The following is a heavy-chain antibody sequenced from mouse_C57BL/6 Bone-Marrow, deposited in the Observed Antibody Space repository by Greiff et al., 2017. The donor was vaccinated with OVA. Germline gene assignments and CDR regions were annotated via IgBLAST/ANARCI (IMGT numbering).Heavy chain of an antibody. V-gene: IGHV1-15*01. J-gene: IGHJ3*01. D-gene: IGHD2-3*01. Sequence: VNLVESGAELVRPGASVTLSCKASGYTFTDYEMHWVKQTPVHGLEWIGAIDPETGGTAYNQKFKGKAILTADKSSSTAYMELRSLTSEDSAVYYCTSRVYDGYYYVGAWFAYWGQGTLVTVSA. CDR1: GYTFTDYE. CDR2: IDPETGGT. CDR3: TSRVYDGYYYVGAWFAY.